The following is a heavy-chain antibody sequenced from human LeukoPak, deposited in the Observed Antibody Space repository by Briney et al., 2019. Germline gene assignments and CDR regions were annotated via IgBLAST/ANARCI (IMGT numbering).Heavy chain of an antibody. D-gene: IGHD2-21*02. V-gene: IGHV3-15*01. Sequence: GGSLRLSCADSGFTFSNAWMSWVRQAPGKGLEWVGRIKSKTDGGTTDYAAPVKGRFTISRDDSKNTLYLQMNSLKTEDTAVYYCTTDPYCGGDCPRNYYGMDVWGQGTTVTVSS. J-gene: IGHJ6*02. CDR2: IKSKTDGGTT. CDR1: GFTFSNAW. CDR3: TTDPYCGGDCPRNYYGMDV.